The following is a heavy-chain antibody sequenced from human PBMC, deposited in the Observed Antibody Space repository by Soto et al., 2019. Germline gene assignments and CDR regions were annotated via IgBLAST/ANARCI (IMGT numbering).Heavy chain of an antibody. CDR1: GFTFSSYA. Sequence: VGSLRLSCAASGFTFSSYAMSWVRQAPGKGLEWVSAISGSGGSTYYADSVKGRFTISRDNSKNTLYLQMNSLRAEDTAVYYCAKMGYYDFWSGYPHFDYWGQGTLVTVSS. CDR3: AKMGYYDFWSGYPHFDY. V-gene: IGHV3-23*01. D-gene: IGHD3-3*01. CDR2: ISGSGGST. J-gene: IGHJ4*02.